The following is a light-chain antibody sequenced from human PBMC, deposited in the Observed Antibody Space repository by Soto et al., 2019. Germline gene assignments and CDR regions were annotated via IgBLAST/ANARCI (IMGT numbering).Light chain of an antibody. CDR3: QQYDNLPLT. CDR2: DAS. Sequence: DIQMTQSPSSLSASVGDRVTITCQASKDITNSLKWYQQKPGKAPKVLIYDASILETGVPSRFSGSGSGTDFTFTISSLQPEDVATYYCQQYDNLPLTFGPGTTVDIE. CDR1: KDITNS. V-gene: IGKV1-33*01. J-gene: IGKJ3*01.